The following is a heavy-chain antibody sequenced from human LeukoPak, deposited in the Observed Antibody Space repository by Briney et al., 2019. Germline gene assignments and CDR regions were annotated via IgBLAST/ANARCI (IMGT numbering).Heavy chain of an antibody. J-gene: IGHJ4*02. CDR3: AKGSSSFLNFLSFGY. Sequence: GGSLRLSCAASGFTFSSYAMSWVRQAPGKGLEWVSAISGSGGSTYYADSVKGWFTISRDNSKNTLYLQMNSLRAEDTAVYYCAKGSSSFLNFLSFGYWGQGTLVTVSS. D-gene: IGHD6-13*01. CDR2: ISGSGGST. V-gene: IGHV3-23*01. CDR1: GFTFSSYA.